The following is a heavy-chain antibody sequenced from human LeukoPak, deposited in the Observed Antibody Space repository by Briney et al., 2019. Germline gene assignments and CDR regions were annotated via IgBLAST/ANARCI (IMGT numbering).Heavy chain of an antibody. Sequence: ASVKVSCKASGYTFTSYGISWVRQAPGQGLEWMGWISAYNGNTNYAQKLQGRVTMTEDTSTDTAYMELSSLRSEDTAVYYCATARPYYNDSSANSIDMWGQGTMVTVSS. V-gene: IGHV1-18*01. CDR1: GYTFTSYG. CDR2: ISAYNGNT. D-gene: IGHD3-22*01. J-gene: IGHJ3*02. CDR3: ATARPYYNDSSANSIDM.